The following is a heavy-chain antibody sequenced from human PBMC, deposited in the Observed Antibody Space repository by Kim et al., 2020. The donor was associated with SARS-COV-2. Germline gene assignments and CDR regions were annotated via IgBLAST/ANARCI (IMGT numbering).Heavy chain of an antibody. J-gene: IGHJ6*01. Sequence: SETLSLTCTVSGGSISSSSYYWGWIRQPPGKGLEWIGSIYYTGSTYYNPSLKSRVTISVDTSKNQFSLKLSSVTAADTAVYYCARVFGSGSYYKYYYGMDVWGQGTTGTVSS. D-gene: IGHD3-10*01. CDR2: IYYTGST. CDR1: GGSISSSSYY. CDR3: ARVFGSGSYYKYYYGMDV. V-gene: IGHV4-39*07.